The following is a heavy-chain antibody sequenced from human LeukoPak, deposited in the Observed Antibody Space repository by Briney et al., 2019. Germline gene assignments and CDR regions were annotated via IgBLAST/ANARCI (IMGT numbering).Heavy chain of an antibody. CDR3: AKDEGDIVVVPADFDY. V-gene: IGHV3-30*18. Sequence: GRSLRLSCAASGFTFSSYGMHWVRQAPGKGLEWVAVISYDGSNKYYADSVKGRFTISRDNSKNMLYLQMNSLRAEDTAVYYCAKDEGDIVVVPADFDYWGQGTLVTVSS. J-gene: IGHJ4*02. CDR2: ISYDGSNK. CDR1: GFTFSSYG. D-gene: IGHD2-2*01.